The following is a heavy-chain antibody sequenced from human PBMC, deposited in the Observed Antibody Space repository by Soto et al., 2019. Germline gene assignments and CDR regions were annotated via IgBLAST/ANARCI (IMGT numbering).Heavy chain of an antibody. CDR3: AKGGHFSFFDY. CDR2: VSGIGDET. CDR1: GLTFRNYA. V-gene: IGHV3-23*01. J-gene: IGHJ4*02. Sequence: EVQLSESGGGLVQPGGSLRLSCAASGLTFRNYAMTWVRQAPGKGPEWVSTVSGIGDETFYADSVKGRLTISRDNSKDTVYLLMNSLRVDDTAVYYCAKGGHFSFFDYWGQGTLVTVSS.